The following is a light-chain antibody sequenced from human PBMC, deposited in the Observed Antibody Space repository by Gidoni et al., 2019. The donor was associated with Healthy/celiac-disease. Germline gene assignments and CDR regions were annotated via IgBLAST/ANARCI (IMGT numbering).Light chain of an antibody. V-gene: IGKV1-39*01. Sequence: DIQMTQSPSSLSASVGDRVTITCRASQSISSYLNWYQQKPGKAPKLLIYAASSLQSGVPSRFSVSGSGTDYTLTISRLQPEDFATYYCQQSYSTLYTFGQGTKLDIK. CDR1: QSISSY. CDR3: QQSYSTLYT. J-gene: IGKJ2*01. CDR2: AAS.